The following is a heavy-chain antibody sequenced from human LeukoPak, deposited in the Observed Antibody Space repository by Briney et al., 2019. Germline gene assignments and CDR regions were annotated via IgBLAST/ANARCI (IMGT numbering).Heavy chain of an antibody. CDR3: ARGAGYCSSTSCPLYYYYGMDV. CDR1: GFTFRSDS. J-gene: IGHJ6*02. CDR2: ISSSSSYI. V-gene: IGHV3-21*01. D-gene: IGHD2-2*01. Sequence: GGSLRLSCAASGFTFRSDSMKWVREAPGKGLEWVSSISSSSSYIYYADSVKGRFTISRDNAKNSLYLQMNSLRAEDTAVYYCARGAGYCSSTSCPLYYYYGMDVWGQGTTVTVSS.